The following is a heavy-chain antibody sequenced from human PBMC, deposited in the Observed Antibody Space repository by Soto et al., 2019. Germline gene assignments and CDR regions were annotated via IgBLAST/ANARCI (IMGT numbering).Heavy chain of an antibody. CDR1: GNTFTYRY. V-gene: IGHV1-45*02. CDR3: ASGAAGSGPFTWELPDH. Sequence: QMQLVQSGAEVKKTGSSVTVSCKALGNTFTYRYLHWVRQAPGQALEWMGWITPFSGDVHYAQKFQERVTITRDRSINTAYMQMSSLRSEDTAMYFCASGAAGSGPFTWELPDHWGQGTLVTVSS. CDR2: ITPFSGDV. D-gene: IGHD1-26*01. J-gene: IGHJ4*02.